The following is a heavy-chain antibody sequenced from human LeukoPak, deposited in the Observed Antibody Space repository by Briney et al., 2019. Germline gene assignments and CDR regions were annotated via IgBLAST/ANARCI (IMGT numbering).Heavy chain of an antibody. V-gene: IGHV3-7*01. J-gene: IGHJ1*01. CDR3: ARDKIAAATTGSSFHH. Sequence: QAGGSLRLSCAASGFTFSSYWMSWVRQAPGKGLEWVANIKHDESENYYVDSVKGRFTISRDNAKNSLYLHMNSLRAEDTAVYYCARDKIAAATTGSSFHHWGQGTLVTVSS. CDR1: GFTFSSYW. D-gene: IGHD6-13*01. CDR2: IKHDESEN.